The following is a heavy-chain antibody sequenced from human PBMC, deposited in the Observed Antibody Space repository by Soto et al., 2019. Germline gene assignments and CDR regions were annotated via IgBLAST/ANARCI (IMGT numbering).Heavy chain of an antibody. J-gene: IGHJ6*03. V-gene: IGHV1-3*01. D-gene: IGHD3-16*02. Sequence: ASVKVSCKASGYIFSGYAMHWVRQAPGQRLEWMGWINAGNGNTKYSQKFQGRVTITRDTSASTAYMELSSLRSEDTAMYYCARGFRSYYYHYMDVWAKGTTVTVSS. CDR2: INAGNGNT. CDR1: GYIFSGYA. CDR3: ARGFRSYYYHYMDV.